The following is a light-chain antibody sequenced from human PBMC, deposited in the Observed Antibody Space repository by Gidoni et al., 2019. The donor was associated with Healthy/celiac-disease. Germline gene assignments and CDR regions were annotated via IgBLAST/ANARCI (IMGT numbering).Light chain of an antibody. CDR3: QQLNSYPLLT. J-gene: IGKJ4*01. V-gene: IGKV1-9*01. CDR1: QGISSY. Sequence: DIQLTQSLSFLSASVGDRVTITCRATQGISSYLAWYQQKPGKAPKLLIYAASTLQSGVPSRFSGSGSGTEFTLTISSLQPEDFATYYCQQLNSYPLLTFGGGTKVEIK. CDR2: AAS.